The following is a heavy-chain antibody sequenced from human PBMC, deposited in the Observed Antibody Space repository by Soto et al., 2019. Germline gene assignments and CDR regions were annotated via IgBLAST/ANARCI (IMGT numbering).Heavy chain of an antibody. CDR1: GFTFSSYA. V-gene: IGHV3-23*01. CDR2: ISGSGGST. J-gene: IGHJ4*02. CDR3: ARDPDITMIVVGLFDY. Sequence: PGGSLRLSCAASGFTFSSYAMSWVRQAPGKGLEWVSAISGSGGSTYYADSVKGRFTISRDNSKNTLYLQMNSLRAEDTAVYYCARDPDITMIVVGLFDYWGQGTLVTVSS. D-gene: IGHD3-22*01.